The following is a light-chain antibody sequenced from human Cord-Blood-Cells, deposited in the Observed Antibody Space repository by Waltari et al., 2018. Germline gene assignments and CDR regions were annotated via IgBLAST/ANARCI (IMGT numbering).Light chain of an antibody. CDR2: DAS. CDR3: QQYNSYSWT. V-gene: IGKV1-5*01. Sequence: DIQMTQSPSTLSAYVGDRVTITCRASQSISSWLAWYQQKPGKAPMLLIYDASSLESGVPSRFSGSGCGTEFTLTISSLQPDDFATYYCQQYNSYSWTFGKGTKVEIK. J-gene: IGKJ1*01. CDR1: QSISSW.